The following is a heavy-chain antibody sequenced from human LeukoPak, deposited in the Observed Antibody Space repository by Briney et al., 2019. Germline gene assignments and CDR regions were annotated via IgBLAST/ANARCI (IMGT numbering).Heavy chain of an antibody. J-gene: IGHJ4*02. V-gene: IGHV3-23*01. CDR1: GFTFSSYA. Sequence: GSLRLSCAASGFTFSSYAMSWVRQAPGKGLEWVSAISGSGGSTYYADSVKGRFTISRDNSKNTLYLQMNSLRAEDTAVYYCAKAGWHFYDSSGYYWDYWGQGTLVTVSS. CDR3: AKAGWHFYDSSGYYWDY. CDR2: ISGSGGST. D-gene: IGHD3-22*01.